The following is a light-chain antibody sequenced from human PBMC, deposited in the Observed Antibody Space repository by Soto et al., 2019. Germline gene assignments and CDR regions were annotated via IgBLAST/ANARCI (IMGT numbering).Light chain of an antibody. V-gene: IGKV3-11*01. J-gene: IGKJ1*01. CDR1: QSVTNSY. CDR3: QQRNNWT. Sequence: EVVLTQSPGTLSLSQGERATLSCRASQSVTNSYLAWYQQKPGQAPRLLIYDASNRATGIPARFSGSGSGTDFTLTISSLEPEDFAVYYCQQRNNWTFGQGTKVDIK. CDR2: DAS.